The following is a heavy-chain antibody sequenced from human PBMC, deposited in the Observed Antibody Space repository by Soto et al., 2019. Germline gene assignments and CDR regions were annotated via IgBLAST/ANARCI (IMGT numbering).Heavy chain of an antibody. V-gene: IGHV2-5*02. Sequence: QITLKESGPTLVKPTQTLTLTCTFSGFSLSTSDVGVGWIRQPPGKALEWLALLYWDDDKRYNPSLKSRLTITKDTTKNQVVLTLTNMDPVDTATYYCVHRAGMGGNSWLPGHWGQGTLVTVSS. CDR2: LYWDDDK. D-gene: IGHD6-13*01. CDR3: VHRAGMGGNSWLPGH. CDR1: GFSLSTSDVG. J-gene: IGHJ4*02.